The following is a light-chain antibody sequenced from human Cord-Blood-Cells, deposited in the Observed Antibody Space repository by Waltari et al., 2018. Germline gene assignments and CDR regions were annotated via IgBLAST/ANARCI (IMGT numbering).Light chain of an antibody. CDR2: GAS. CDR3: QQYGSSPYT. J-gene: IGKJ2*01. Sequence: EIVFTQSPGTLSLSPGERATLSCSASQSVSSSYLARYHQKPVHAPRLLIYGASSRATGIPDRFSGSGSGTDFTLTISRLEPEDFAGYYCQQYGSSPYTFGQGTKLEIK. V-gene: IGKV3-20*01. CDR1: QSVSSSY.